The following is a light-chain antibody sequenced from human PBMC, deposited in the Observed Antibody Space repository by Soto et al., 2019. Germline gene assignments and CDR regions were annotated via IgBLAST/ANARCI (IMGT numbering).Light chain of an antibody. V-gene: IGKV3-15*01. CDR2: GAS. CDR3: QHYNDRPPVT. J-gene: IGKJ4*01. Sequence: EIVMTQSPATLSCSPGERATRSFRASQSFSINLAWYQQKPGQAPRLIIYGASTRATGTPASFSGSGSGTEFTLTISSLQSEDLAVYYCQHYNDRPPVTFGGGTKVEI. CDR1: QSFSIN.